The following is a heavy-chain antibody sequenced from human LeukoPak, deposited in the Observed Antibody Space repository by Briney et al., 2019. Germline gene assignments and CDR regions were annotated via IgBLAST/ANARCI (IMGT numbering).Heavy chain of an antibody. CDR3: AKDRRGYSGYGYDYYGLDV. Sequence: GGSLRLSCAASELILSFYAMTWVRQAPGRGLEWVSGISPSGAKTLYADSVKGRFTVSRDNSKNTLYLQMNSLRVEDTAVYYCAKDRRGYSGYGYDYYGLDVWGRGSTVTVSS. D-gene: IGHD5-12*01. J-gene: IGHJ6*02. V-gene: IGHV3-23*01. CDR2: ISPSGAKT. CDR1: ELILSFYA.